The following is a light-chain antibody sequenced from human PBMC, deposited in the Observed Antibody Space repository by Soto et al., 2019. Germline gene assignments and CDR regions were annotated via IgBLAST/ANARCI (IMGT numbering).Light chain of an antibody. CDR3: CSYAGTFPQCV. V-gene: IGLV2-11*01. J-gene: IGLJ3*02. CDR1: SSDVGGYNY. CDR2: DVS. Sequence: QSALTQPRSVSGSPGQSVTISCTGTSSDVGGYNYVSWDQQHPGKAPKLVIYDVSKRPSGVPDRFSGSKSGNTASLTVSGLQAEDEADYSCCSYAGTFPQCVFGGGTQLTVL.